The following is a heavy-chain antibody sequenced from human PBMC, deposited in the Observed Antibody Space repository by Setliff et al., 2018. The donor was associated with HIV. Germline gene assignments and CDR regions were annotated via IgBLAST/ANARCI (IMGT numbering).Heavy chain of an antibody. Sequence: ASVKVSCKASGYTFTGYYMHWVRQAPGQGLEWMGRINPNSGGTNCAQKCQGRVTMTRDTSISTAYMELSRLRSDDTAVYYCATKVYCTNGVCLDAFDIWGQGTMVTVSS. V-gene: IGHV1-2*06. CDR2: INPNSGGT. CDR3: ATKVYCTNGVCLDAFDI. D-gene: IGHD2-8*01. CDR1: GYTFTGYY. J-gene: IGHJ3*02.